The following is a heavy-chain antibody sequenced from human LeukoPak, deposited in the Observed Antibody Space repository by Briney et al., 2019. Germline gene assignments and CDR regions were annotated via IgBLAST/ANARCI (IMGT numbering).Heavy chain of an antibody. D-gene: IGHD3-10*01. CDR3: ARYGSGSYYHY. V-gene: IGHV3-64*01. J-gene: IGHJ4*02. CDR1: GFTFSDYA. CDR2: ISTDGGGT. Sequence: GGSLRLSCAASGFTFSDYAMHWVRQAPGKGLEYVSAISTDGGGTYYVNSVKGRFTISRDNSKNTLYLQMGSLRAEDMAVYYCARYGSGSYYHYWGQGALVTVSS.